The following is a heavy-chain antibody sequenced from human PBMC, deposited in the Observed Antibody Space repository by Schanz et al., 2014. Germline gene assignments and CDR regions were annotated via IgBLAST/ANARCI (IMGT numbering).Heavy chain of an antibody. D-gene: IGHD2-2*01. V-gene: IGHV1-2*02. J-gene: IGHJ5*02. CDR1: GGTFSSYT. CDR3: ARELCSSTPCYVRYDP. Sequence: QVQLVQSGAEVKKPGSSVKVSCTASGGTFSSYTISWIRQAPGQGLEFMGWINPNSGDTEYGQQFEGRVTLTRDTSISPTYMELSSLTSADTAVYYCARELCSSTPCYVRYDPWGQGTLVTVSS. CDR2: INPNSGDT.